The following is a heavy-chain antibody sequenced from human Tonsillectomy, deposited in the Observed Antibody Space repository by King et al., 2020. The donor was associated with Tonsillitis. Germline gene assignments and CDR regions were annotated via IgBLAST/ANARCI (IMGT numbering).Heavy chain of an antibody. CDR3: ASLYCSDGKCYAGWFDP. Sequence: VQLVESGAEVKKPGASVKVSCKASGYSFTGYYIHWVRQAPGQGLEWMGWINPNSGGTEYAQKFQGRVTMTRDTSLSTAYMELSRLRFDDTAVYYCASLYCSDGKCYAGWFDPWGQGTLVTVSS. D-gene: IGHD2-15*01. CDR2: INPNSGGT. CDR1: GYSFTGYY. J-gene: IGHJ5*02. V-gene: IGHV1-2*02.